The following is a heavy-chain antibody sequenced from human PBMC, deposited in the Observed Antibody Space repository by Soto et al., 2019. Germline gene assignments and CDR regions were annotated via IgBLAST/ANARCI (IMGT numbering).Heavy chain of an antibody. CDR3: ASNSYGYTCYAY. CDR1: GGSISSGDYY. CDR2: IYYSGST. Sequence: QVQLQESGPGLVKPSQTLSLTCTVSGGSISSGDYYWSWIRQPPGKGLEWIGYIYYSGSTYYNTSLKSRVTRSVDTSKNQCSLKLSSVPAAYTAVYYCASNSYGYTCYAYWGQGTLVTVSS. V-gene: IGHV4-30-4*01. D-gene: IGHD5-18*01. J-gene: IGHJ4*02.